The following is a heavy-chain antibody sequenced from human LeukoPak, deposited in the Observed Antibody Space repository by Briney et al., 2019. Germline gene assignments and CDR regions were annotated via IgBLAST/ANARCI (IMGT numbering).Heavy chain of an antibody. CDR1: GGSFSGYY. Sequence: SETLSLTCAVYGGSFSGYYWSWIRQPPGKGLEWIGEINHSGSTNYIPSLKSRVTISVDTSKNQFSLKLSSVTAADTAVYYCARGYYDSSGYIVWGQGTLVTVSS. CDR3: ARGYYDSSGYIV. V-gene: IGHV4-34*01. J-gene: IGHJ4*02. CDR2: INHSGST. D-gene: IGHD3-22*01.